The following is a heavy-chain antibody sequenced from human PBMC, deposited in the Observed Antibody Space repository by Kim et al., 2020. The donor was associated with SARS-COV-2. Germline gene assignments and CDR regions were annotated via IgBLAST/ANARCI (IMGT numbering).Heavy chain of an antibody. CDR1: GYTFTSYG. V-gene: IGHV1-18*01. J-gene: IGHJ4*02. Sequence: ASVKVSCKASGYTFTSYGISWVRQAPGQGLEWMGWISAYNGNTNYAQKLQGRVTMTTDTSTSTAYMELRSLRSDDTAVYYCASSNWNLRSFDYWGQGTLVTVSS. CDR2: ISAYNGNT. CDR3: ASSNWNLRSFDY. D-gene: IGHD1-7*01.